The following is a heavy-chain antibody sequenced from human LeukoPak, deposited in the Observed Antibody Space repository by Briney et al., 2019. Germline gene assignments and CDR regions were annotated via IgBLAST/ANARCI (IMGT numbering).Heavy chain of an antibody. J-gene: IGHJ4*02. D-gene: IGHD3-10*01. CDR3: ARGPWFGESQPHFEY. CDR2: INPNRGAT. Sequence: GASVKVSCKTSGYTFTDYYIHWVRQAPGQGLEWMGWINPNRGATKNEENFQGRVTMTSDTSITTAYMELRGLTSDDTAVYYCARGPWFGESQPHFEYWGQGTLVIVSS. V-gene: IGHV1-2*02. CDR1: GYTFTDYY.